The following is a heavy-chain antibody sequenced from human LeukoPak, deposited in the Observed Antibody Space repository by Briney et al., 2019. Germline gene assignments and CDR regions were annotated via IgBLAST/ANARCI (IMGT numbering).Heavy chain of an antibody. Sequence: SETVSLTCTGSGGSISSHFWNWIGQPRGKGREGIGYMFYNGSTNYNPSLKRRVTKSVDASKNPFSLKLTSESAADTAVYHCATDRAPVTMIRGAPGGFDPSGQGTLVTVSS. CDR2: MFYNGST. CDR3: ATDRAPVTMIRGAPGGFDP. V-gene: IGHV4-59*11. D-gene: IGHD3-10*01. J-gene: IGHJ5*02. CDR1: GGSISSHF.